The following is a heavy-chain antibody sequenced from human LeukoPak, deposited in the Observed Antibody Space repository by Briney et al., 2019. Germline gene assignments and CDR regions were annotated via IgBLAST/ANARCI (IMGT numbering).Heavy chain of an antibody. CDR3: ARRVGSITIFGVVIHDAFDI. Sequence: SVKVSCKASGGTFSSYAISWVRQAPGQGLEWMGRIIPIFGTANYAQKFQGRVTITADESTSTAYMELSSLRSEDTAVYYCARRVGSITIFGVVIHDAFDIWGQGTMVTDSS. CDR2: IIPIFGTA. J-gene: IGHJ3*02. V-gene: IGHV1-69*15. D-gene: IGHD3-3*01. CDR1: GGTFSSYA.